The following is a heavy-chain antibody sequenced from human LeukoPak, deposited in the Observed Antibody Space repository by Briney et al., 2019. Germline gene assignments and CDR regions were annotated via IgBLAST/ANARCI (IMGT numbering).Heavy chain of an antibody. D-gene: IGHD3-10*01. V-gene: IGHV4-34*01. CDR2: VNHSGST. J-gene: IGHJ4*02. CDR1: GGSFSGYY. CDR3: TRVVGYYGSGGPFDY. Sequence: SETPSLTRAVYGGSFSGYYWSWIRQPPGKGLEWMGEVNHSGSTNYNPSLKSRVTISVDASRNQFSLKLSSVTAADTAVYYCTRVVGYYGSGGPFDYWGQGTLVTVSS.